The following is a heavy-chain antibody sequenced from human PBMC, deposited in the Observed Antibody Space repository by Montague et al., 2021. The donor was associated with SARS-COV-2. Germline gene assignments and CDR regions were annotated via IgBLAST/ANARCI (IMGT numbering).Heavy chain of an antibody. D-gene: IGHD3-9*01. J-gene: IGHJ4*02. CDR2: IYSNDDK. CDR1: GFSLTTRTVG. CDR3: AHLIRYYDILTGIPFDY. V-gene: IGHV2-5*01. Sequence: PALVKPTQTLTLTCTFSGFSLTTRTVGVGWIRQPPGKALEWLALIYSNDDKRYSPSLQNRLTITKDTSKNQVVLRMTNMDPVDTATYYCAHLIRYYDILTGIPFDYWGQGILVAVSS.